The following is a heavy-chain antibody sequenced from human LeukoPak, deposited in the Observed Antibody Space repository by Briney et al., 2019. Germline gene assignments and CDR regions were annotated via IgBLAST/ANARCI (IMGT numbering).Heavy chain of an antibody. CDR2: ISGSGGST. V-gene: IGHV3-23*01. D-gene: IGHD2-2*02. CDR3: AKETLHCSSTSCYTS. Sequence: GGSLRLSCAGSGFTFSNYWMSWVRQAPGKGLEWVSAISGSGGSTYYADSVKGRFTISRDNSKNTLYLQMNSLRAEDTAVYYCAKETLHCSSTSCYTSWGQGTLVTVSS. CDR1: GFTFSNYW. J-gene: IGHJ5*02.